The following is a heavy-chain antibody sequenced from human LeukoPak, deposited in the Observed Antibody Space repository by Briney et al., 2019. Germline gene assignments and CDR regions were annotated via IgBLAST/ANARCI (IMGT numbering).Heavy chain of an antibody. V-gene: IGHV3-23*01. CDR1: GFTFSSYA. Sequence: GGSLRLSCAASGFTFSSYAMSWVRQAPGKGLEWASAISGSGGSTYYADSVKGRFTISRDNSKNTLYLQMNSLRAEDTAVYYCAKDRIVVVPAAINWFDPWGQGTLVTVSS. D-gene: IGHD2-2*01. J-gene: IGHJ5*02. CDR3: AKDRIVVVPAAINWFDP. CDR2: ISGSGGST.